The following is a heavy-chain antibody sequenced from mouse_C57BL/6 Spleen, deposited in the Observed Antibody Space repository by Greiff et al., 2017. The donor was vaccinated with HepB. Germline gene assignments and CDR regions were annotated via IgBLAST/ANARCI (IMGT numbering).Heavy chain of an antibody. Sequence: QVQLQQPGAELVKPGASVKMSCKASGYTFTSYWITWVKQRPGQGLEWIGDIYPGSGSTNNNEKFKSKATLTVDTSSSTAYMQLSSLTSEDSAVYYCARVTTVVATDAMDYWGQGTSVTVSS. V-gene: IGHV1-55*01. D-gene: IGHD1-1*01. J-gene: IGHJ4*01. CDR2: IYPGSGST. CDR3: ARVTTVVATDAMDY. CDR1: GYTFTSYW.